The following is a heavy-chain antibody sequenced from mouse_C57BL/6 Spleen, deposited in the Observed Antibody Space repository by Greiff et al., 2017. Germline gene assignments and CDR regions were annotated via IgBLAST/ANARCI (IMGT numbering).Heavy chain of an antibody. D-gene: IGHD2-4*01. CDR1: GYTFTDYN. CDR2: INPNNGGT. V-gene: IGHV1-18*01. J-gene: IGHJ3*01. Sequence: EVQLQQSGPELVQPGASVKIPCKASGYTFTDYNMDWVKQSHGKSLEWIGDINPNNGGTIYNQKFKGKATLTVDKSSSTAYMELRSLTSEDTAVYYCARWDYDSSWFAYWGQGTLVTVSA. CDR3: ARWDYDSSWFAY.